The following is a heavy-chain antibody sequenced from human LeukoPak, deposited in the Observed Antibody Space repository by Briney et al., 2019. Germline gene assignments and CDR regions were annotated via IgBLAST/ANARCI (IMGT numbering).Heavy chain of an antibody. J-gene: IGHJ4*02. V-gene: IGHV3-30*03. CDR2: ISHDGGNE. Sequence: GGSLRLSCAASGFTFSSYGMHWVRQAPGKGLEWVAVISHDGGNEYYADSVKGRFTISRDNSKNTLHLQMNSLRAEDTAVYYCARRYYGSGSYPLDYWGQGTLVTVSS. D-gene: IGHD3-10*01. CDR1: GFTFSSYG. CDR3: ARRYYGSGSYPLDY.